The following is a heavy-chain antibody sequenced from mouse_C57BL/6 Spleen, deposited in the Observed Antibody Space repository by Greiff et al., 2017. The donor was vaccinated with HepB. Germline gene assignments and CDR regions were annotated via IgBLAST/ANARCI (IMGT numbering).Heavy chain of an antibody. D-gene: IGHD1-1*01. V-gene: IGHV1-15*01. Sequence: QVQLKESGAELVRPGASVTLSCKASGYTFTDYEMHWVKQTPVHGLEWIGAIDPETGGTAYNQKFKGKAILTADKSSSTAYMELRSLTSEDSAVYYCTRGGLTTVVAKGFAYWGQGTLVTVSA. J-gene: IGHJ3*01. CDR3: TRGGLTTVVAKGFAY. CDR2: IDPETGGT. CDR1: GYTFTDYE.